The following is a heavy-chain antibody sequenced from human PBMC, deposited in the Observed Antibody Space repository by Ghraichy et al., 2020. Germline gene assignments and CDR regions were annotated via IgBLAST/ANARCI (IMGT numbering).Heavy chain of an antibody. J-gene: IGHJ6*02. CDR3: ARDQGAYYYYRMDV. Sequence: ASLNISCTVSGGSVSGGSSYWNWIRQPPGKGLEWIGCIYNSDSTNYNPSLKSRLTISLDTSKNQFSLKLRSVTAADTAVYYCARDQGAYYYYRMDVWGQGTTVTVSS. CDR2: IYNSDST. CDR1: GGSVSGGSSY. V-gene: IGHV4-61*01.